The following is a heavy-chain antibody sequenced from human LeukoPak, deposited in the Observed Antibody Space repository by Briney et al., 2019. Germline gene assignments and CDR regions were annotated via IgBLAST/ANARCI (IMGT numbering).Heavy chain of an antibody. V-gene: IGHV3-74*01. CDR1: GFTFSSHW. J-gene: IGHJ4*02. CDR2: INSDGSTT. Sequence: PGGSLRLSCAASGFTFSSHWMHWVRQAPGKGLVWVSRINSDGSTTSYADSVKGRFTISRDNAKNTLYLQMNSLRAEDTAVYYCARVMYYYHSSGSIAVYYFDYWGQGTLVTV. CDR3: ARVMYYYHSSGSIAVYYFDY. D-gene: IGHD3-22*01.